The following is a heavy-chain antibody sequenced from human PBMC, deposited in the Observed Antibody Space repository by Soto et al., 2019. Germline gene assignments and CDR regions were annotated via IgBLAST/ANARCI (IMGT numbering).Heavy chain of an antibody. D-gene: IGHD1-7*01. J-gene: IGHJ4*02. Sequence: PGGSLRLSCATSGLTFSNYAMSWVRQAPGGGLEWVSSMSGSSSTTYYADSVRGQFTISRDRSKNTLYLQMSSLRAEDTALYYCAKNQERELPRVIDFWGQGTLVTV. CDR2: MSGSSSTT. V-gene: IGHV3-23*01. CDR3: AKNQERELPRVIDF. CDR1: GLTFSNYA.